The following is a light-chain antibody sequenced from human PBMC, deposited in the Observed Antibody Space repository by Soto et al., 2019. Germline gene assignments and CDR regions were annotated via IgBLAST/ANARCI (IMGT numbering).Light chain of an antibody. CDR3: SSYAGSNTPYV. Sequence: QSALTQPPSASGSPGQSVTIPCTGTSSDVGGYNYVSWYQQHPGKAPKLMIYEVSKRPSGVPDRFSGSKSGNTASLTVSGLQSEDEADYYCSSYAGSNTPYVFGTGTKVTVL. CDR1: SSDVGGYNY. V-gene: IGLV2-8*01. J-gene: IGLJ1*01. CDR2: EVS.